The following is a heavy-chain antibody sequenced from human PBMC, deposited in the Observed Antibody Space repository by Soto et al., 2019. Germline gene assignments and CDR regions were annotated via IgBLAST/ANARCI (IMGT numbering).Heavy chain of an antibody. J-gene: IGHJ6*02. V-gene: IGHV5-51*01. CDR1: GYSFTSYW. CDR2: IYPGDSDT. Sequence: GESLKISCKGTGYSFTSYWIGWVRQMPGKGLEWMGIIYPGDSDTRYSPSFQGQVTISADKSISTAYLQWSSLKASDTAMYYCAGHADYSNYYYYYYGMDVWGQGTTVTVSS. CDR3: AGHADYSNYYYYYYGMDV. D-gene: IGHD4-4*01.